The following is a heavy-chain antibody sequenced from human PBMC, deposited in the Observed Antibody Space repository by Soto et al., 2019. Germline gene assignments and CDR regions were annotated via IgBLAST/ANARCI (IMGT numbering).Heavy chain of an antibody. CDR1: GYTFTDYD. D-gene: IGHD3-9*01. V-gene: IGHV1-8*01. J-gene: IGHJ4*02. CDR2: VSPDSGNA. Sequence: QVQVVQSKAEVKKPGASVKVSCKTSGYTFTDYDINWVRQAPGQGLEWMGWVSPDSGNAGYAQQFQGRVSMTSDTYTSTVYMELTSLRSEDTAVYFCEVTTGYWGQGTMVTVSS. CDR3: EVTTGY.